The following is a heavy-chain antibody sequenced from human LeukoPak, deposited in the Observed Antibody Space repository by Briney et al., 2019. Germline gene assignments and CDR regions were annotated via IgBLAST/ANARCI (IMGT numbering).Heavy chain of an antibody. CDR2: IYSGGST. J-gene: IGHJ2*01. D-gene: IGHD5-24*01. Sequence: GGSLRLSCAASGFTVSSNYMSWVRQAPGKGLEWVSVIYSGGSTYYADSVKGRFTISRDNSKNTLYLQMNSLRAEDTAVYYCARDLPVNEEMATINWYFDLWGRGTLVTVSS. CDR3: ARDLPVNEEMATINWYFDL. CDR1: GFTVSSNY. V-gene: IGHV3-66*02.